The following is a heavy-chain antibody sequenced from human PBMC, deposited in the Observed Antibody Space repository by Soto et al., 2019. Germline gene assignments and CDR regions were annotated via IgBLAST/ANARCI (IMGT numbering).Heavy chain of an antibody. V-gene: IGHV4-34*01. CDR1: GGSFSAYY. Sequence: PSETLSLPCAVYGGSFSAYYWGWIRWPAGKGLECIRGIKHSAGNSHQPSLKSQVPVSVGAAKSLFSLKVTSVTAADRAVDYCPGGSGHTLDSSGLYAYWGQGTPVNVS. CDR2: IKHSAGN. CDR3: PGGSGHTLDSSGLYAY. J-gene: IGHJ4*02. D-gene: IGHD3-22*01.